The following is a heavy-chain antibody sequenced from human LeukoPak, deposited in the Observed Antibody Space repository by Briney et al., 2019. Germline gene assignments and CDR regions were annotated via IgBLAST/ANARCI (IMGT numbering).Heavy chain of an antibody. Sequence: ASVNVSSKTSGYTLTTYHINWVRQAPGQGREWLGWMNPYSGDRGYAQKFQGRLSITSDTSISTAYMELSSLRSDDTAVYFCARTTSLTASGYDYWGQGTLVTVSS. J-gene: IGHJ4*02. D-gene: IGHD4-17*01. CDR1: GYTLTTYH. CDR3: ARTTSLTASGYDY. CDR2: MNPYSGDR. V-gene: IGHV1-8*03.